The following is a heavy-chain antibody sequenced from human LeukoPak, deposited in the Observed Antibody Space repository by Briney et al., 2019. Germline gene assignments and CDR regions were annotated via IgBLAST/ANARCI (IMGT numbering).Heavy chain of an antibody. J-gene: IGHJ6*03. CDR1: GFSFSSYW. D-gene: IGHD2-15*01. V-gene: IGHV3-74*01. Sequence: GGSLRLSCAASGFSFSSYWMHWVRQAPGKGLVWVSRINSDGSSTSYADSVKGRFTISRDNAKNSLYLQMNSLRAEDTAVYYCARDLKDIVVVGDYYYYMDVWGKGTTVTVSS. CDR2: INSDGSST. CDR3: ARDLKDIVVVGDYYYYMDV.